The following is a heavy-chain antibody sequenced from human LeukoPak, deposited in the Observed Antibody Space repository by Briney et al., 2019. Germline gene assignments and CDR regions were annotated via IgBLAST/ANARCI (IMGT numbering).Heavy chain of an antibody. Sequence: SETLSLTCTVSGGXISSYYWSWIRQPPGKGLEWIGYIYYSGSTNYNPSLKSRVTISVDTSKNQFSLKLSSVTAADTAVYYCARVKAQAARYYGMDVWGQGTTVTVSS. CDR3: ARVKAQAARYYGMDV. J-gene: IGHJ6*02. CDR2: IYYSGST. D-gene: IGHD6-25*01. CDR1: GGXISSYY. V-gene: IGHV4-59*01.